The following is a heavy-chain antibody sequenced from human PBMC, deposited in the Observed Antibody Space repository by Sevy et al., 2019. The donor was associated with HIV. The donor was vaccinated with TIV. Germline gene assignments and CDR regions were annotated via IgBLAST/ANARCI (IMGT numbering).Heavy chain of an antibody. D-gene: IGHD3-10*01. CDR3: TTVASY. CDR1: GFSFSDAW. V-gene: IGHV3-15*07. J-gene: IGHJ4*02. CDR2: DKSKTDGGTT. Sequence: GGSLRLSCAASGFSFSDAWMNWVRQAPGKGLEWVGHDKSKTDGGTTNYAAPVKGRFTISRDDSKTTVYLQMDSLKTEDTAVYYCTTVASYWGQGTLVTVSS.